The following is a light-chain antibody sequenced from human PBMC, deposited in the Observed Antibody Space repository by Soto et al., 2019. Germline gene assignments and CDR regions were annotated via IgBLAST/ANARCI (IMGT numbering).Light chain of an antibody. CDR1: KSNSSY. CDR3: QQSYSMPLS. J-gene: IGKJ4*01. V-gene: IGKV1-39*01. Sequence: DIQMTQSPSSLSASVGDRITITCRASKSNSSYLNWYQQKPGKAPKLLIYAASSLQSGVPSRFSGSGSGTDFTLTISSLQPEDFATYYCQQSYSMPLSFGGGTKVEIK. CDR2: AAS.